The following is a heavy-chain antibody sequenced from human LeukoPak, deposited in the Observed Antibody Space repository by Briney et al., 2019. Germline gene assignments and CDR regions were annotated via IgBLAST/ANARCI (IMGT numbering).Heavy chain of an antibody. V-gene: IGHV4-30-4*08. D-gene: IGHD2-21*01. CDR2: IYYSGST. J-gene: IGHJ3*02. CDR3: AIKCTGDCFSRDAFDI. CDR1: GGSISSGDNY. Sequence: SQTLSLTCTVSGGSISSGDNYWSWIRQPPGKGLEWIGYIYYSGSTYYNPSLKSRVTISVDTSKNQFSLKLSSVSAADTAVYYCAIKCTGDCFSRDAFDIWGQGTSVTVSS.